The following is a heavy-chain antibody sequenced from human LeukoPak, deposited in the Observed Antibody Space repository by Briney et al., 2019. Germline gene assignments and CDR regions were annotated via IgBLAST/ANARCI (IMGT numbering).Heavy chain of an antibody. CDR2: IYYSGST. CDR1: GGSISSYY. CDR3: ASYLGGYYGSGIDY. J-gene: IGHJ4*02. V-gene: IGHV4-59*01. Sequence: SETLSLTCTVSGGSISSYYWSWIRQPPGKGLEWIGYIYYSGSTNYNPSLKSRVTISVDTSKNQFSLKLSSVTAADTVVYYCASYLGGYYGSGIDYWGQGTLVTVSS. D-gene: IGHD3-10*01.